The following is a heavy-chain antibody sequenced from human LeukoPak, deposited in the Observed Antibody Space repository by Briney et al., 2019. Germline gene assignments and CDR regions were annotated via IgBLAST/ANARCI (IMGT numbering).Heavy chain of an antibody. Sequence: GGSLRLSCAASGFTFSDYYMSWIRQAPGKGLEWVSYISSSGSTIYYADSVKGRFTISRDNAKNSLYLQMNSLRAEDTAVYYCRSCSSTSCYDYWGQGTLVTVSS. V-gene: IGHV3-11*01. D-gene: IGHD2-2*01. CDR1: GFTFSDYY. J-gene: IGHJ4*02. CDR3: RSCSSTSCYDY. CDR2: ISSSGSTI.